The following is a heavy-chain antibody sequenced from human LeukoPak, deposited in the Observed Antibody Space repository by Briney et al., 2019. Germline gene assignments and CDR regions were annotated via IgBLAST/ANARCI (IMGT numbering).Heavy chain of an antibody. J-gene: IGHJ3*02. CDR2: IKSKTDGGTT. D-gene: IGHD6-13*01. CDR3: TLYSSSSDAFVI. V-gene: IGHV3-15*01. Sequence: GGSLRLSCAASGFTFSNAWMSWVRQAPGKGLEWVGRIKSKTDGGTTDYAAPVKGRFTISRDDSKNTLYLQMNSLKTEDTAVYYCTLYSSSSDAFVIWGQGTMVTVSS. CDR1: GFTFSNAW.